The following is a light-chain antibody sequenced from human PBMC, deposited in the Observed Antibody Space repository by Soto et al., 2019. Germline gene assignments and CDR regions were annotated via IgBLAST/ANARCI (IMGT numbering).Light chain of an antibody. Sequence: EIVLTQSPGTLSLSPGERGTVSCRASQIVNSKYLAWYQHRPGQAPRLLIYDASRRATGIPDRFSGSASGTDFILTSNRLEPEDFAGYYCVQYDEPPSRWTFGQGTKV. CDR2: DAS. CDR3: VQYDEPPSRWT. V-gene: IGKV3-20*01. J-gene: IGKJ1*01. CDR1: QIVNSKY.